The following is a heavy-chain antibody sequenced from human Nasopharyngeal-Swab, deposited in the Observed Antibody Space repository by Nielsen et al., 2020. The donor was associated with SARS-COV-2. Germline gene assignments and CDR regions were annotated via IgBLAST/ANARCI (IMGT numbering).Heavy chain of an antibody. CDR1: GYTFTSYA. J-gene: IGHJ6*02. D-gene: IGHD2-15*01. Sequence: ASVTVSCKASGYTFTSYAINWVRQATGQGLEWMGWMNPNSGNTGYAQKFQGRVTMTRNTSISTAYMELSSLRSEDTAVYYCAREGYCSGGSHLLCFYYGMDVWGQGTTVTVSS. CDR2: MNPNSGNT. V-gene: IGHV1-8*01. CDR3: AREGYCSGGSHLLCFYYGMDV.